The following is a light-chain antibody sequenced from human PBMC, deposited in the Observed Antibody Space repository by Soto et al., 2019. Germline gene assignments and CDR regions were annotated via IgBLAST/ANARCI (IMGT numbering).Light chain of an antibody. CDR3: QSYDSSLSGRV. CDR1: SSSLGAGYY. Sequence: QSVLTQPHSVSGAPEQRVTISSSWPSSSLGAGYYVHWYQQLPGRAPKLLIYGNSNRPSGVTDRFSGSKSGTSASLAITGLQAEDEAAYYFQSYDSSLSGRVLGPGTKVTVL. V-gene: IGLV1-40*01. CDR2: GNS. J-gene: IGLJ1*01.